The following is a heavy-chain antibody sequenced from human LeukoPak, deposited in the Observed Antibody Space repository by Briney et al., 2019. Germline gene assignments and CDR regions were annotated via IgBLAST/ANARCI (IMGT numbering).Heavy chain of an antibody. D-gene: IGHD1-7*01. CDR3: AKDMDNWNYVIGDAFDI. Sequence: PGRSLRLSCAASGFTFDDYAMHWVRQAPGKGLEWVSGISWNSGSIGYADSVKGRFTISRDNAKNSLHLQMNSLRAEDTALYYCAKDMDNWNYVIGDAFDIWGQGTMVTVSS. CDR1: GFTFDDYA. V-gene: IGHV3-9*01. J-gene: IGHJ3*02. CDR2: ISWNSGSI.